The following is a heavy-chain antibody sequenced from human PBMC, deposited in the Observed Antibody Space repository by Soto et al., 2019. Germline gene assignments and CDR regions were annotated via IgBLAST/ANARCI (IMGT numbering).Heavy chain of an antibody. Sequence: QVQLQESGPGLVKPSGTLFLTCAVSGGSISDNWWSWVRQPPGKGLEWIGGLYHSGTTYYTPSLRRRVVILVDKSASQISLTLSSVTAADTAVYYCARHVAVPRTRGFDYSGPGTLVAVSS. J-gene: IGHJ4*02. CDR1: GGSISDNW. D-gene: IGHD2-21*01. CDR3: ARHVAVPRTRGFDY. V-gene: IGHV4-4*02. CDR2: LYHSGTT.